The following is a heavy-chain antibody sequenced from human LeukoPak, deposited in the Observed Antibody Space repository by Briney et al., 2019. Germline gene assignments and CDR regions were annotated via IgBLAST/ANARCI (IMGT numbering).Heavy chain of an antibody. Sequence: GESLRISCKASGYSFSNFWIGWVRQLPGKGLEWMGLVYPGDSEDRISPSFQGQVTISADKSISTAYLQWSSLKASDTAIYYCARQQGEQQLVGNAFDIWGQGAMVTVSS. CDR3: ARQQGEQQLVGNAFDI. CDR1: GYSFSNFW. J-gene: IGHJ3*02. D-gene: IGHD6-13*01. V-gene: IGHV5-51*01. CDR2: VYPGDSED.